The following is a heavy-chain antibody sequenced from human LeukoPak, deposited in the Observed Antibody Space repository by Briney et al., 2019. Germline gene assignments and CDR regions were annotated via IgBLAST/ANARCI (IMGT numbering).Heavy chain of an antibody. D-gene: IGHD3-16*02. Sequence: GASVEVSCKASGYTFTSYDINWVRQATGQGLEWMGWMNPNSGNTGYAQKFQGRVTMTRNTSISTAYMELSSLRSEDTAVYYCARGHYDYVWGSYRPVYFDYWGQGTLVTVSS. CDR2: MNPNSGNT. CDR1: GYTFTSYD. J-gene: IGHJ4*02. CDR3: ARGHYDYVWGSYRPVYFDY. V-gene: IGHV1-8*01.